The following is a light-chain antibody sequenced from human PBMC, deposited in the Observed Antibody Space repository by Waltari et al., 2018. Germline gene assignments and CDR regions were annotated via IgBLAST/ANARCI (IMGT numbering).Light chain of an antibody. V-gene: IGKV3-20*01. CDR3: QQYGSSPPYT. J-gene: IGKJ2*01. Sequence: EIVLTQSPGTLSLSPGERATLSCRASQSVSSRYLAWYQQKPGQAPRLLIYGASSRATGIPERCSGSGSGTDFTLTISRLEPEDFAVYYCQQYGSSPPYTFGQGTKLEIK. CDR1: QSVSSRY. CDR2: GAS.